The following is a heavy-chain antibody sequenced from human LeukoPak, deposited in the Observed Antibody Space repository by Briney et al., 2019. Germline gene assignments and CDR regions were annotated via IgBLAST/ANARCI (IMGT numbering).Heavy chain of an antibody. V-gene: IGHV1-3*01. CDR1: GYTFTSYT. Sequence: ASVKVSCKASGYTFTSYTIHWVRQAPGQRLEWMEWINAGNGNTKDSQKFQGRVTITRDTSANTAYMELSSLRSEDTAVYYCARAGIQLWLYPYYFDHWGQGTLVTVSS. CDR2: INAGNGNT. J-gene: IGHJ4*02. CDR3: ARAGIQLWLYPYYFDH. D-gene: IGHD5-18*01.